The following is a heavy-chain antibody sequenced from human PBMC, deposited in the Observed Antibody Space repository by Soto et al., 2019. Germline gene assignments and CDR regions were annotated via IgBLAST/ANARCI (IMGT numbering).Heavy chain of an antibody. Sequence: SETLSLTCTVSSGSISSSSYTWGWIRQPPGKGLEWIGSIYYSGSTYYNPSLKSRITVSVDTSKNQFSLNLSSVTAADTAVYYCARLHGYCIRTSCSGYYAMDVWGQGTTVTVS. D-gene: IGHD2-2*01. CDR3: ARLHGYCIRTSCSGYYAMDV. CDR1: SGSISSSSYT. CDR2: IYYSGST. J-gene: IGHJ6*02. V-gene: IGHV4-39*01.